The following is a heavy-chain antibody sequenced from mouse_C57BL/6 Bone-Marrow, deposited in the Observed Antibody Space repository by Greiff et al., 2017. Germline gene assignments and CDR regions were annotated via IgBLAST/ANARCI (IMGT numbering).Heavy chain of an antibody. D-gene: IGHD1-1*01. Sequence: QVHVKQPGAELVKPGASVKMSCKASGYTFTSYWITWVKQRPGQGLEWIGDIYPGSGSTNYNEKFKSKATLTVDSSSSTAYMQLISLTSEDSAVYYCATNYGNSYYLDYWGQGTTLTVSS. CDR1: GYTFTSYW. CDR2: IYPGSGST. V-gene: IGHV1-55*01. J-gene: IGHJ2*01. CDR3: ATNYGNSYYLDY.